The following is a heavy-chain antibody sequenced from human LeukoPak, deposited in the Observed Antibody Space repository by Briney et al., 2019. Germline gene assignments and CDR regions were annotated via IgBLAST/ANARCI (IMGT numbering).Heavy chain of an antibody. J-gene: IGHJ5*02. Sequence: PSETLSLTCAVYGESFSDFYWNWIRQPPGKGLEWIGEINHSGSTNYNPSLKSRVTISVDTSKNQFSLKLRSVTAADTAVYYCARGRITMVRGVKLGRNWFDPWGQGTLVTVSS. CDR1: GESFSDFY. CDR3: ARGRITMVRGVKLGRNWFDP. CDR2: INHSGST. D-gene: IGHD3-10*01. V-gene: IGHV4-34*01.